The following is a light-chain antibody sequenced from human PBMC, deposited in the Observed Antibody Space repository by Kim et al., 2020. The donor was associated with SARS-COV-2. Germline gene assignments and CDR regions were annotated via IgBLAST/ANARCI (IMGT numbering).Light chain of an antibody. J-gene: IGLJ3*02. CDR2: DFK. CDR3: SSYINNNFDWV. Sequence: QSLLTQPASVSGSPGQSITISCTGTISGLGGYYFMSWYQQHSGKAPKLIIYDFKERPSGVSDRFSGSKSGDTASLTISGLQPEDEADYYCSSYINNNFDWVFGGGTKVTVL. CDR1: ISGLGGYYF. V-gene: IGLV2-14*03.